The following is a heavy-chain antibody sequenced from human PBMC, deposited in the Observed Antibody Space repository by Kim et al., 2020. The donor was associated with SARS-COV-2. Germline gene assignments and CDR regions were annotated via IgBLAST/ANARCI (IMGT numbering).Heavy chain of an antibody. D-gene: IGHD1-26*01. CDR1: GFSFSNYD. Sequence: GGSLRLSCAASGFSFSNYDMHWVRQPTGKGLEWVSAIGTAGDTYYPGSVKGRFTISRENAKNSLYLQMNSLRAGDTAVYYCARGGSYSLRSAFDIWGQGT. V-gene: IGHV3-13*01. J-gene: IGHJ3*02. CDR2: IGTAGDT. CDR3: ARGGSYSLRSAFDI.